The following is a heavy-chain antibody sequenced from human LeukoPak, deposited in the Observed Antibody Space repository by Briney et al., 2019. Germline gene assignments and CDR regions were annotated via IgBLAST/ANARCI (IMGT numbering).Heavy chain of an antibody. J-gene: IGHJ4*02. CDR2: TRKKANSYTT. CDR3: ARGRTVAGTRYYLDY. Sequence: GGSLRLSCAASGFTFSDHYMDWVRQAPGKGLEWVGRTRKKANSYTTEYAASVRGGFSISRDDSKNSLFLQMNSLRTEDTAVYFCARGRTVAGTRYYLDYWGQGTLVTVSS. D-gene: IGHD6-19*01. CDR1: GFTFSDHY. V-gene: IGHV3-72*01.